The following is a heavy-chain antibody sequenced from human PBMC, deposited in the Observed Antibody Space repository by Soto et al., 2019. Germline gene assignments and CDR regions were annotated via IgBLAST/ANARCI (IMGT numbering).Heavy chain of an antibody. V-gene: IGHV1-18*04. J-gene: IGHJ4*02. CDR2: ISTHNGNT. Sequence: ASVKVSCKASGNIFSGYGITWLRQAPGQGLEWMGWISTHNGNTNYAQNLQGRVTMTTDTSTSTAYMELRSLRYDDTGVYYCARMADCGGDCYSGYYFDYWGQGTLVTVSS. CDR3: ARMADCGGDCYSGYYFDY. CDR1: GNIFSGYG. D-gene: IGHD2-21*02.